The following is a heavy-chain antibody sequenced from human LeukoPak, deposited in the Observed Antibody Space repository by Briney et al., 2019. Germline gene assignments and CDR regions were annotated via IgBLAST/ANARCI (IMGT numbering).Heavy chain of an antibody. J-gene: IGHJ5*02. V-gene: IGHV1-46*01. CDR3: ARDQGYYGSGSENWFDP. D-gene: IGHD3-10*01. CDR1: GYTFTSYY. CDR2: INPSGGST. Sequence: PRASVKVSCKASGYTFTSYYMHWVRQAPGQGLEWMGIINPSGGSTSYAQKFQGRVTMTRDTSTSTAYMELSSLRSEDTAVYYCARDQGYYGSGSENWFDPWGQGTLVTVSS.